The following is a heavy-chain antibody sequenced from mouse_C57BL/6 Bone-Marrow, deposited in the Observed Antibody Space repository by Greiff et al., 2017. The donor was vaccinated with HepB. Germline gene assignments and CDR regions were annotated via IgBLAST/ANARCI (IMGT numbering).Heavy chain of an antibody. J-gene: IGHJ2*01. V-gene: IGHV5-4*01. CDR1: GFTFSSYA. D-gene: IGHD1-1*01. Sequence: EVQGVESGGGLVKPGGSLKLSCAASGFTFSSYAMSWVRPTPEKRLEWVATISDGGSYTYYPDNVKGRFTISRDNAKNNLYLQMSHLKSEDTAMYYCATYYGSSLDYWGQGTTLTVSS. CDR3: ATYYGSSLDY. CDR2: ISDGGSYT.